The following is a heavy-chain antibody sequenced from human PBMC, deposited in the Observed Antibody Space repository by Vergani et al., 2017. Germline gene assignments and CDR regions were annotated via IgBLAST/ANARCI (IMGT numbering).Heavy chain of an antibody. V-gene: IGHV3-9*01. D-gene: IGHD3-16*01. CDR2: IDRNYGV. CDR1: GFTFQAFA. CDR3: VKDNDYEADVPFDL. Sequence: VEAGGRLVQPGGSLRLSCTASGFTFQAFAFHWVRQVSGRGREWVSGIDRNYGVKNGNSFEGRFSISRENAKKAVFLQMNNLRHKDTALYLCVKDNDYEADVPFDLWGGGTLVTVSS. J-gene: IGHJ2*01.